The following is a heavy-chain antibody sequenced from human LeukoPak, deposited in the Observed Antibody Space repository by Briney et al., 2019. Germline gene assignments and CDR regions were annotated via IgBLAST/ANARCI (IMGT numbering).Heavy chain of an antibody. CDR2: FDPEDGET. V-gene: IGHV1-24*01. D-gene: IGHD3-16*01. J-gene: IGHJ5*02. CDR3: ATDGGGPTASVFCS. CDR1: GHTLSELS. Sequence: ASVKVSCKVSGHTLSELSLHWVRQAPGKGLEWMGGFDPEDGETIYAQKFQGRVTMTEDTSADAAYMELSSLRSEDTAVYYCATDGGGPTASVFCSWGQGTLVTVSS.